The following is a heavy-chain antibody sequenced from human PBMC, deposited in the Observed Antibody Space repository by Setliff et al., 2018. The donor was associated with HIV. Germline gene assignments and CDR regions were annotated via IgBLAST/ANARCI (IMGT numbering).Heavy chain of an antibody. CDR1: GGSISGYY. D-gene: IGHD1-26*01. V-gene: IGHV4-31*03. CDR2: IHYTGST. J-gene: IGHJ4*02. CDR3: ARELYGGNSRPFDY. Sequence: PSETLSLTCNVSGGSISGYYWSWIRQHPGKGLEWIGYIHYTGSTYYNPSLKSRVTISVDTSKNQFSLKLSSVTAADTAVYYCARELYGGNSRPFDYWGQGALVTVSS.